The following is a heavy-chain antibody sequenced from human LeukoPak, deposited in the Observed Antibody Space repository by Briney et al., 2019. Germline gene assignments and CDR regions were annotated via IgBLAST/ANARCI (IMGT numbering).Heavy chain of an antibody. CDR2: IYSGGST. J-gene: IGHJ4*02. V-gene: IGHV3-53*01. Sequence: GGPLRLSCAASGFTVSSNYMSWVRQAPGKGLEWVSVIYSGGSTYYADSVKGRFTISRDNSKNTLYLQMNSLRAEDTAVYYCARAGTTGDFDYWGQGTLVTASS. CDR1: GFTVSSNY. CDR3: ARAGTTGDFDY. D-gene: IGHD4-11*01.